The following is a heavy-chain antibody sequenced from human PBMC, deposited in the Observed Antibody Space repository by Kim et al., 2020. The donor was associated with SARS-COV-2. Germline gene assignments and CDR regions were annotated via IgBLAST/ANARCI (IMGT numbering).Heavy chain of an antibody. V-gene: IGHV3-48*02. CDR3: ARGRAGYIDV. Sequence: GGSLRLSCAHSEFTFSSYSMIWVRQAPGKGLDWVSYISSSGTTAYYADSVKGRFTISRDNAKNSFYLQLSSLRDDDTAVYYCARGRAGYIDVSGAGTTVSVSS. J-gene: IGHJ6*03. CDR1: EFTFSSYS. CDR2: ISSSGTTA. D-gene: IGHD6-13*01.